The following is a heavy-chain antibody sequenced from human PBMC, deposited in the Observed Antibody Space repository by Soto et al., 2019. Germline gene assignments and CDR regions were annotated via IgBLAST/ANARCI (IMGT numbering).Heavy chain of an antibody. CDR1: GFTFSSYS. V-gene: IGHV3-21*01. Sequence: VGSLRLSCAASGFTFSSYSMNWVRQAPGKGLEWVSSISSSSYIYYADSVKGRFTISRDNAKNSLYLQMNSLRAEDTAVYYCASPDYYYGMDVWGQGTTVTVSS. CDR2: ISSSSYI. CDR3: ASPDYYYGMDV. J-gene: IGHJ6*02.